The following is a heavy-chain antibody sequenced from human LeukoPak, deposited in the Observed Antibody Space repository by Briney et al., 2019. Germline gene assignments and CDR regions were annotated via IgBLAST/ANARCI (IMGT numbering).Heavy chain of an antibody. CDR3: ARGRCYYDSSGYWYYFDY. J-gene: IGHJ4*02. V-gene: IGHV4-34*01. CDR2: INHSGST. Sequence: PSETLSLTCAVYGGSSSGYYWSWIRQPPGKGLEWIGEINHSGSTNYNPSLKSRVTISVDTSKNQFSLKLSSVTAADTAVYYCARGRCYYDSSGYWYYFDYWGQGTLVTVSS. CDR1: GGSSSGYY. D-gene: IGHD3-22*01.